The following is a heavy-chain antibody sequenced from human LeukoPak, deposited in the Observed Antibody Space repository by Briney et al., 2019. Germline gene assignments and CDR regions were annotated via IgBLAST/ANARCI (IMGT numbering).Heavy chain of an antibody. CDR3: ARVGRGYSYGYQAIDY. Sequence: PGGSLRLSCAASGFTFSSYWMSWVRQAPGKGLEWVANIKQDGSEKYYVDSVKGRFTISRDNAKNSLYLQMNSLRAEDTAVYYCARVGRGYSYGYQAIDYWGQGTLVTVSS. D-gene: IGHD5-18*01. CDR1: GFTFSSYW. CDR2: IKQDGSEK. J-gene: IGHJ4*02. V-gene: IGHV3-7*04.